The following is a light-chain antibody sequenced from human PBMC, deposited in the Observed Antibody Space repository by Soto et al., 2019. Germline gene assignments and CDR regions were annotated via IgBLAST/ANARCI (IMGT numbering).Light chain of an antibody. V-gene: IGLV2-14*01. CDR1: SSDVGGYDY. CDR2: EVT. CDR3: SSHTSGSTRV. Sequence: QCVLTHPASVSGVPVEGSAISCTGTSSDVGGYDYVSWYQQQPDKAPKLMIYEVTKRPSGVSNRFSGSKSGNTASLTISGLQSEDEADYYCSSHTSGSTRVFGTGTKVTVL. J-gene: IGLJ1*01.